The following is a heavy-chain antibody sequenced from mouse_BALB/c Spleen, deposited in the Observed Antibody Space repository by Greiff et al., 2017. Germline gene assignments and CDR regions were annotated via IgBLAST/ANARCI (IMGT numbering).Heavy chain of an antibody. CDR1: GYTFTSYY. V-gene: IGHV1S81*02. J-gene: IGHJ4*01. Sequence: VQLQQSGAELVKPGASVKLSCKASGYTFTSYYMYWVKQRPGQGLEWIGEINPSNGGTNFNEKFKSKATLTVDKSSSTAYMQLSSLTSEDSAVYYCTRQLVLRWYAMDYWGQGTSVTVSS. CDR2: INPSNGGT. CDR3: TRQLVLRWYAMDY. D-gene: IGHD3-1*01.